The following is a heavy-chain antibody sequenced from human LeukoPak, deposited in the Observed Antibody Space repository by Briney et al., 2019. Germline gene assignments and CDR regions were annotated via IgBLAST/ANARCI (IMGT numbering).Heavy chain of an antibody. V-gene: IGHV1-18*01. CDR1: GYTFTSYG. CDR2: ISAYNGNT. D-gene: IGHD5-18*01. J-gene: IGHJ4*02. Sequence: ASVKVSCKASGYTFTSYGISWVRQAPGQGLEWMGWISAYNGNTNYAQKLQGRVTMTIDTSTSTAYMELRSLRSDDTAVYYCARIYSYDSHLNFDYWGQGTLVTVSS. CDR3: ARIYSYDSHLNFDY.